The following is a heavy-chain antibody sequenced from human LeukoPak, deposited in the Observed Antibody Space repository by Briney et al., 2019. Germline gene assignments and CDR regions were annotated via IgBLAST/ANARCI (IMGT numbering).Heavy chain of an antibody. CDR2: IYYSGST. CDR3: ARVRGHDLLYYMDV. Sequence: SQTLSLTCTVSGGSISSGGYYWSWIRQHPGKGLEWIGYIYYSGSTYYNPSLKSRVTISVDTSKNQFSLKLSSVTAADTAVYYCARVRGHDLLYYMDVWGKGTTVTVSS. J-gene: IGHJ6*03. V-gene: IGHV4-31*03. D-gene: IGHD3-16*01. CDR1: GGSISSGGYY.